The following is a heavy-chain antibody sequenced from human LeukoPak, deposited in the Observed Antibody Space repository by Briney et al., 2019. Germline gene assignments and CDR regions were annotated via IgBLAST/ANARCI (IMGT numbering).Heavy chain of an antibody. CDR1: GGSISSSSYY. J-gene: IGHJ5*02. Sequence: SETLSLTCTVSGGSISSSSYYWGWIRQPPGKGLEWIGSIYYSGSTYYNPSLKSRVTISVDTSKNQFSLKLGSVTAADTAVYYCARNDYSNHNWFDPWGQGTLVTVSS. D-gene: IGHD4-11*01. CDR2: IYYSGST. V-gene: IGHV4-39*01. CDR3: ARNDYSNHNWFDP.